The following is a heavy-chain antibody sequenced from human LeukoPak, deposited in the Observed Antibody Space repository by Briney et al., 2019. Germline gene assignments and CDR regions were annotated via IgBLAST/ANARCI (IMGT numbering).Heavy chain of an antibody. D-gene: IGHD3-22*01. Sequence: GGSLRLSCAASGFTFSSYWMHWVRQAPGKGLVWVSRINSDGSSTSYADSAKGRFTISRDNAKNTLYLQMNSLGAEDTAVYYCARGVYYYDSSNCGYWGQGTLVTVSS. J-gene: IGHJ4*02. CDR2: INSDGSST. V-gene: IGHV3-74*01. CDR1: GFTFSSYW. CDR3: ARGVYYYDSSNCGY.